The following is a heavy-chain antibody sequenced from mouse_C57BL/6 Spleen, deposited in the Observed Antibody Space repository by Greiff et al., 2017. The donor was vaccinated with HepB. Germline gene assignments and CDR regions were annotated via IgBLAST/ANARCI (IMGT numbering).Heavy chain of an antibody. CDR1: GYTFTSYW. V-gene: IGHV1-7*01. J-gene: IGHJ4*01. D-gene: IGHD2-5*01. CDR3: ARGDTSYYSKGYAMDY. Sequence: VQLQQSGAELAKPGASVKLSCKASGYTFTSYWMHWVKQRPGQGLEWIGYINPSSGYTKYNQKFKDKATLTADKSSSTAYMQLSSLTYADSAVYYCARGDTSYYSKGYAMDYWGQGTSVTVSS. CDR2: INPSSGYT.